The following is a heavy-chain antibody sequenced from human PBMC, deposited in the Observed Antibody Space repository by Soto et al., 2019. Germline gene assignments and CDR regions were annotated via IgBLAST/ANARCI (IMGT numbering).Heavy chain of an antibody. V-gene: IGHV3-30-3*01. CDR2: ISYDGSNK. CDR1: GFTFSSYA. J-gene: IGHJ4*02. D-gene: IGHD3-22*01. Sequence: QVQLVESGGGVVQPGRSLRLSCAASGFTFSSYAMHWVRQAPGKGLEWVAVISYDGSNKYYADSVKGRFTISRDNSKNTLYLQMNSLRAEDTAVYYCARDMVTGYYYDSSGYYSFDYWGQGTLVTVSS. CDR3: ARDMVTGYYYDSSGYYSFDY.